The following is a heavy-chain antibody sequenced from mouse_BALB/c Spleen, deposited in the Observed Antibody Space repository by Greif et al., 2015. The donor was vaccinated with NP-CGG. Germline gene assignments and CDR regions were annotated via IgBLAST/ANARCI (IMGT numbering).Heavy chain of an antibody. D-gene: IGHD2-14*01. CDR3: KNYRYDEAWFAY. Sequence: EVQLQQSGAELVRSGASVKLSCTASGFNIKDYYMHWVKQRPEQGLEWIGWIDPENGDTEYAPRFQGKATMTADTSSNTAYLQLSSLTSEDTAVYHCKNYRYDEAWFAYWGQGTLVTVSA. CDR1: GFNIKDYY. V-gene: IGHV14-4*02. CDR2: IDPENGDT. J-gene: IGHJ3*01.